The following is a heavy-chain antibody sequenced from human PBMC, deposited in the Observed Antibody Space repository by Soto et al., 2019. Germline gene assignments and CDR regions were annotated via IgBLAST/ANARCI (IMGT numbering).Heavy chain of an antibody. D-gene: IGHD6-19*01. CDR3: AKDWGSSGWFNWFNP. V-gene: IGHV3-30*18. CDR1: GFTVATTA. Sequence: QVQLVESGGGVVQPGESLKVAGAASGFTVATTAMPWVRQAPGKGLEWVAMISHSGTSKVYIDSVQGRFTISRDNAKNNLYLQMSSLRPEDTAIYYCAKDWGSSGWFNWFNPWGQGVLVTVSS. CDR2: ISHSGTSK. J-gene: IGHJ5*02.